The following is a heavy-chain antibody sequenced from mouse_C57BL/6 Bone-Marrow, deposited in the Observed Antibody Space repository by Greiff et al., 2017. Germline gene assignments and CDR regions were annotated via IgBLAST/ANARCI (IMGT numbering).Heavy chain of an antibody. CDR2: IFPGSGST. Sequence: VQLQQPGAELVKPGASVQMSCKASGYTFTSYWITWVKQRPGQGLEWIGWIFPGSGSTYYNEKFKGKATLTVDKSSSTAYMLLSSLTSEDSAVYFCAGLLGFAYWGQGTLVTVSA. D-gene: IGHD1-1*01. J-gene: IGHJ3*01. CDR1: GYTFTSYW. CDR3: AGLLGFAY. V-gene: IGHV1-75*01.